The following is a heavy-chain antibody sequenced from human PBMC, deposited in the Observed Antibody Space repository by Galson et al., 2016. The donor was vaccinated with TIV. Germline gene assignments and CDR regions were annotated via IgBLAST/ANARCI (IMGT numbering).Heavy chain of an antibody. Sequence: SLRLSCAASGFSFGDYAMHWVRQAPGKGLEWVSGINWNSGSVDFADSVKGRFTISRDNAKNSLYLQMNSLRGEDTALYYCAKAKSIFGVVPHRAFDVWGPGTTVTVSS. CDR3: AKAKSIFGVVPHRAFDV. D-gene: IGHD3-3*01. V-gene: IGHV3-9*01. J-gene: IGHJ3*01. CDR2: INWNSGSV. CDR1: GFSFGDYA.